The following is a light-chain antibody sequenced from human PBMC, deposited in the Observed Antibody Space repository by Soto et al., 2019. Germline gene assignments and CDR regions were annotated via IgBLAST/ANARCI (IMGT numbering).Light chain of an antibody. Sequence: DIQITQSPSTLSGSVGDRVTITCRASQSIGTWLAWYQQKPGKAPKFLIYDASTLESEVPSKFSGSGSGTEFTLTISSLQPDDFATYYCQQYHSYPWTFGQGTKVDIK. V-gene: IGKV1-5*01. CDR3: QQYHSYPWT. CDR2: DAS. CDR1: QSIGTW. J-gene: IGKJ1*01.